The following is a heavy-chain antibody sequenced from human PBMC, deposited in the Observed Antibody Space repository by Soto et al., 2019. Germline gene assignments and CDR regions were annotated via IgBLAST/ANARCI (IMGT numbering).Heavy chain of an antibody. CDR3: ARDQVVVTLYHYYYGMDV. Sequence: QVQLVQSGAEVKKPGASVKVSCKASGYTFTSYGISWVRQAPGQGLEWMGWISAYNGNTNYAQKLQGRVTMTTDTPTSTAYMELRSLRSDDTAVYYCARDQVVVTLYHYYYGMDVWGQGTTVTVSS. CDR1: GYTFTSYG. CDR2: ISAYNGNT. J-gene: IGHJ6*02. V-gene: IGHV1-18*01. D-gene: IGHD3-22*01.